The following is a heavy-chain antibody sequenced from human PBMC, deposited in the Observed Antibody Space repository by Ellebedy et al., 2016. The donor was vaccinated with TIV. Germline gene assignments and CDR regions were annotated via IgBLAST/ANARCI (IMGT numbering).Heavy chain of an antibody. CDR3: ARDELTVFDI. CDR1: GYTFTSYY. D-gene: IGHD1-14*01. CDR2: IIPILGIA. J-gene: IGHJ3*02. V-gene: IGHV1-69*04. Sequence: AASVKVSCKASGYTFTSYYMHWVRQAPGQGLEWMGRIIPILGIANYAQKFQGRVTITADKSTSTAYMELRSLRSDDTAVYYCARDELTVFDIWGQGTMVTVSS.